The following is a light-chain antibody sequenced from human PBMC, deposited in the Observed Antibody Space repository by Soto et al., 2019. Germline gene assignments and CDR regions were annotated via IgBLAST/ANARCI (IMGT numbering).Light chain of an antibody. CDR2: TLS. Sequence: DIVMTQTPLSLPVTPGEPASISCRSSQSLLRSHDGNTYLDWYLQKPGQSPQLLIYTLSYRASGVADRFSSSGSGTAFKLKISRVEAAGVGVYFDCMQRLELPYTFGKETKVEIK. CDR1: QSLLRSHDGNTY. CDR3: MQRLELPYT. V-gene: IGKV2-40*01. J-gene: IGKJ2*01.